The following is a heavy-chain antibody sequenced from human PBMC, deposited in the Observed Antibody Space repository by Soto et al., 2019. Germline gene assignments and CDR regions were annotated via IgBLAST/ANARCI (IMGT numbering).Heavy chain of an antibody. CDR3: AGIVMTTCVFDY. V-gene: IGHV4-59*01. CDR1: GGSISNFY. D-gene: IGHD4-4*01. Sequence: QVQLQESGPGLVKPSETLSLTCTVSGGSISNFYWSWIRQPPWKGLEWIGYIYYSGSINYNPSLKSRVTMSLYTSNNQFSLKLSSVTAADTAVYYCAGIVMTTCVFDYWGQGTLVTVSS. J-gene: IGHJ4*02. CDR2: IYYSGSI.